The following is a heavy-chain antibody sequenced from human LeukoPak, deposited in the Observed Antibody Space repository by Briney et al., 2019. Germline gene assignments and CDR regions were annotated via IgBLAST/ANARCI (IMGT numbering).Heavy chain of an antibody. CDR3: MRHEEEDGYNAKPFDF. CDR1: GGSMSNSNCY. J-gene: IGHJ4*02. CDR2: IYYSGNT. V-gene: IGHV4-39*01. D-gene: IGHD5-24*01. Sequence: PSETLSLTCTVSGGSMSNSNCYWGWVRQPPGKGLEWIGTIYYSGNTYYTPSLNSRFTISVDTSKNQFSLRLSSVTAADTAVYFCMRHEEEDGYNAKPFDFWGQGTLVTVSS.